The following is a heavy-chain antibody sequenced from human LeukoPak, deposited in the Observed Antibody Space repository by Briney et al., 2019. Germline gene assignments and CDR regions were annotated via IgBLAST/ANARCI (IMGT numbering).Heavy chain of an antibody. CDR3: ARRLGYDYYYMDV. Sequence: SETLSLTCTVSGGSISSGSYYWSWIRQPAGKGLEWIGEINHSGSTNYNPSLKSRVTISVDTSKNQFSLKLSSVTAADTAVYYCARRLGYDYYYMDVWGKGTTVTVSS. V-gene: IGHV4-61*10. CDR1: GGSISSGSYY. CDR2: INHSGST. D-gene: IGHD7-27*01. J-gene: IGHJ6*03.